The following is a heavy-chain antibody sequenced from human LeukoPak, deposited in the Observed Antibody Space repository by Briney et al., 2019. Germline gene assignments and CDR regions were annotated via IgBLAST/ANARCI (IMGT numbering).Heavy chain of an antibody. D-gene: IGHD6-6*01. CDR3: ARSHSSSSGSFS. CDR1: GYTFTSYD. V-gene: IGHV1-8*01. Sequence: ASVKVSCKXSGYTFTSYDINWVRQATGQGLEWMGWMNPNSGNTGYAQKFQGRVTMTRNTPISTAYMELSSLRSEDTAVYYCARSHSSSSGSFSWGQGTLVTVSS. J-gene: IGHJ5*02. CDR2: MNPNSGNT.